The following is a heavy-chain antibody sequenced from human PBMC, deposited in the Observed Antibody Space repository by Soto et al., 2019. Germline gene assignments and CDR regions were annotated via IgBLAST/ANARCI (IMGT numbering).Heavy chain of an antibody. CDR2: IIPIFGTA. CDR3: ARDPVAVDDACDI. D-gene: IGHD2-2*01. Sequence: QVQLVQSGAEVKKPGSSVKVSGKASGGTFSSYAISWVRQAPGQGLEWMGGIIPIFGTANYAQKFQGRVTIAADESTSTAYMELSSLRSEATAVYYCARDPVAVDDACDIWGQGTMVTVSS. J-gene: IGHJ3*02. V-gene: IGHV1-69*01. CDR1: GGTFSSYA.